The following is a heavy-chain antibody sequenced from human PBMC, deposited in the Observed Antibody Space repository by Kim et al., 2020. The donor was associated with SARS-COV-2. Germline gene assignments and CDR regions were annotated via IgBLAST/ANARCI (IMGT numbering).Heavy chain of an antibody. Sequence: GGSLRLSCAASGFTFSSYWMSWVRQAPGKGLEWVANIKQDGSEKYYVDSVKGRFTISRDNAKNSLYLQMNSLRAEDTAVYYCARVYSSGWYEGFDYWGQGTLVTVSS. J-gene: IGHJ4*02. V-gene: IGHV3-7*01. CDR3: ARVYSSGWYEGFDY. CDR1: GFTFSSYW. CDR2: IKQDGSEK. D-gene: IGHD6-19*01.